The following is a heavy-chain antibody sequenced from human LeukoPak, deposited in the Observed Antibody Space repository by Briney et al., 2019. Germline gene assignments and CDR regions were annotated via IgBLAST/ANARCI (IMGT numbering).Heavy chain of an antibody. CDR2: IYYSGST. V-gene: IGHV4-39*01. Sequence: PGGSLRLSCTASGFTFSSIALTWVRQAPGKGLEWIGSIYYSGSTYYNPSLKSRATISVDTSKNQFSLKVTSVTAADTAVYYCASVNRGWFGVGEYWGQGTLVTVSS. J-gene: IGHJ4*02. D-gene: IGHD3-10*01. CDR3: ASVNRGWFGVGEY. CDR1: GFTFSSIA.